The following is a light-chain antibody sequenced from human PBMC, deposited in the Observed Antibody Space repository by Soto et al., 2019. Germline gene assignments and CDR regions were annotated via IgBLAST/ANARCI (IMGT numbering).Light chain of an antibody. V-gene: IGLV2-23*01. Sequence: QSALTQPASVSGSPGQSITISCTGTSSDVGSYNLVSWYQQHPGKAPKLMIYEGSKRPSGVSNRFSASKSGNTASLTISGLQAEDEADYYCCSYAGSSTPYVFGTGTKLTVL. J-gene: IGLJ1*01. CDR1: SSDVGSYNL. CDR3: CSYAGSSTPYV. CDR2: EGS.